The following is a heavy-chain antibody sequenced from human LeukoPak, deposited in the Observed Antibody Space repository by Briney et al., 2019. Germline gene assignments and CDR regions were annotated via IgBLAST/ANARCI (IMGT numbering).Heavy chain of an antibody. Sequence: QPGGSLRLSCAASGFTFSSYGMHWVRQAPGKGLEWVAFIRYDGSNKYYADSVKGRFTIFRDNAKNSLYLQMNSLRAEDTAVYYCARGVIQLWLYYYYMDVWGKGTTVTVSS. CDR3: ARGVIQLWLYYYYMDV. D-gene: IGHD5-18*01. J-gene: IGHJ6*03. V-gene: IGHV3-30*02. CDR1: GFTFSSYG. CDR2: IRYDGSNK.